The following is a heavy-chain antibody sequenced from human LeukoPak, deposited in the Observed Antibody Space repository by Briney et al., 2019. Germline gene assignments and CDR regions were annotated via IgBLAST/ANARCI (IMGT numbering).Heavy chain of an antibody. V-gene: IGHV1-8*01. D-gene: IGHD2-2*01. CDR1: GYTFTSYA. CDR3: ARVGHCNSASCPVGGFDP. CDR2: MYPNGGDA. Sequence: ASVKVSCKASGYTFTSYAIHWVRQATGQGLECMGWMYPNGGDAGYAQKFQGRVTMTRSTSITTAYMELSSLRSEDTAVYYCARVGHCNSASCPVGGFDPWGQGTLVTVSS. J-gene: IGHJ5*02.